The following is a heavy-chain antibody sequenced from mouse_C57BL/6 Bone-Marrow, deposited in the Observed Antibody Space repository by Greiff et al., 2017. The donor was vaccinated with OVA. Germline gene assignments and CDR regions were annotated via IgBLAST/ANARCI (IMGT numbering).Heavy chain of an antibody. J-gene: IGHJ1*03. D-gene: IGHD1-1*01. V-gene: IGHV5-6*02. CDR2: ISSGGSYT. CDR3: ARHVLRYWYFDV. CDR1: GFTFSSYG. Sequence: DVKLVESGGDLVKPGGSLKLSCAASGFTFSSYGMSWVRQTPDKRLEWVATISSGGSYTYYPDSVKGRFTISRDNAKNTRDLQMSSLKPEDTAMYYCARHVLRYWYFDVWGTGTTVTVSS.